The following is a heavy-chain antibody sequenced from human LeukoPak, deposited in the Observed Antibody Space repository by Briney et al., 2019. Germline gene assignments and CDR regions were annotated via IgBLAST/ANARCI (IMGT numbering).Heavy chain of an antibody. V-gene: IGHV3-30*03. D-gene: IGHD3-16*01. CDR1: GFTFSSYG. CDR3: ARTRTLPIAGGFDT. J-gene: IGHJ5*02. CDR2: ISYDGNNK. Sequence: GGSLRLSCAASGFTFSSYGMHWVRQAPGKGLEWVAVISYDGNNKYYADSVKGRFTISRDNSKNTLYLQMDNLRAEDTAVYYCARTRTLPIAGGFDTWGQGSLVTVSS.